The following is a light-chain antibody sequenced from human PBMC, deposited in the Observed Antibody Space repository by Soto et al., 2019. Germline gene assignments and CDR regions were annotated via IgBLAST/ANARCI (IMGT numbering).Light chain of an antibody. J-gene: IGKJ1*01. CDR3: LQDIRYPRT. CDR1: QGSSND. V-gene: IGKV1-6*01. Sequence: IPMTQSPSSLSASVGESVTIXXRARQGSSNDVGWHQQKPGKAPNLXIDAASSLQSGVPSRFSGSGSGTDFTLTISSLQPEVFATYCCLQDIRYPRTFGQGTKVDIK. CDR2: AAS.